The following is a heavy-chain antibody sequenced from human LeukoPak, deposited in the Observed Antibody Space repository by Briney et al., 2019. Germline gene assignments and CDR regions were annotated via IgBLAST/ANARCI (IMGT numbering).Heavy chain of an antibody. J-gene: IGHJ6*03. CDR3: ARTLSYYYYYMDV. CDR2: IYYSGST. Sequence: SETLSLTCTVSGGSISSYYWSWIRQPPGKGLEWIGYIYYSGSTNYNPSLKSRVTISVDTSKNQFSLKLSSVTAADTAVYYCARTLSYYYYYMDVWGKGTTVTISS. CDR1: GGSISSYY. V-gene: IGHV4-59*01.